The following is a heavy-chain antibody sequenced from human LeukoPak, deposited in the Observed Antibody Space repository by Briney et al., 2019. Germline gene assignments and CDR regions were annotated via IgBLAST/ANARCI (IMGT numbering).Heavy chain of an antibody. CDR1: GITLSNYG. CDR2: ISGSGGGT. CDR3: AKRGVVIRVILVGFHKEAYYFDS. J-gene: IGHJ4*02. D-gene: IGHD3-22*01. Sequence: GGSLRLSCAVSGITLSNYGMSWVCQAPGKGLRWVAGISGSGGGTSYADSVKGRFTISRDNPKNTLYLQMNSLRAEDTAVYFCAKRGVVIRVILVGFHKEAYYFDSWGQGALVTVSS. V-gene: IGHV3-23*01.